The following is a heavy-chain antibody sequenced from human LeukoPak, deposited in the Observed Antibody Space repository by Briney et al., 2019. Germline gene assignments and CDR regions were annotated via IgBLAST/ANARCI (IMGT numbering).Heavy chain of an antibody. V-gene: IGHV3-30*02. Sequence: GGSLRLSCAASGFTFSSYWMSWVRQAPGKGLEWVAFIRYDGSNKYYADSVKGRFTISRDNSKNTLYLQMNSLRAEDTAVYYCAKARLSYYDSSGYYSSFDYWGQGTLVTVSS. D-gene: IGHD3-22*01. CDR1: GFTFSSYW. CDR3: AKARLSYYDSSGYYSSFDY. CDR2: IRYDGSNK. J-gene: IGHJ4*02.